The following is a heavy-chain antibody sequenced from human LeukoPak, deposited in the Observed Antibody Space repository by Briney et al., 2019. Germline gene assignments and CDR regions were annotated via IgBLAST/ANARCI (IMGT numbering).Heavy chain of an antibody. CDR1: GDSVSSKSAA. CDR2: AYYRSKWYN. CDR3: ARTFSDYSSGWVDY. V-gene: IGHV6-1*01. Sequence: SQTLSLTCAISGDSVSSKSAAWNWIRQSPSRGLEWLGRAYYRSKWYNDYAVSVKSRITINPDTSKNQFSLQLNSVTPEDTAVYYCARTFSDYSSGWVDYWGQGTLVTVSS. J-gene: IGHJ4*02. D-gene: IGHD6-19*01.